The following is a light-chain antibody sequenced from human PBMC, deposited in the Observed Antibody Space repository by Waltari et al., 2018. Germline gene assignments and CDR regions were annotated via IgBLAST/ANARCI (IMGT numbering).Light chain of an antibody. V-gene: IGKV3-15*01. J-gene: IGKJ1*01. CDR1: QSVSSN. Sequence: EVVMTQSPATLSVSPGERATLSCRASQSVSSNLAWYQQKPGQAPRLLIYDASTRATGIPARFSGSGSGTEFTLTISSLQAEDVAVYYCQQYYSTLSWTFGQGTKVEIK. CDR2: DAS. CDR3: QQYYSTLSWT.